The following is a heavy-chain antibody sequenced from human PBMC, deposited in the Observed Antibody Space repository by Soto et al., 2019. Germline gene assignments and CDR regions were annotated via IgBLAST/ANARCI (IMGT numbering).Heavy chain of an antibody. D-gene: IGHD5-12*01. CDR1: GFTFSSYS. CDR2: ISSSSSTI. Sequence: GGSLRLSCAASGFTFSSYSMNWVRQAPGKGLEWVLYISSSSSTIYYADSVKGRFTVSRDNSNNTVYLQMNSLRAEDTALYYCAREKWTDIATPNDAFDIWGQGTMVTVSS. V-gene: IGHV3-48*01. CDR3: AREKWTDIATPNDAFDI. J-gene: IGHJ3*02.